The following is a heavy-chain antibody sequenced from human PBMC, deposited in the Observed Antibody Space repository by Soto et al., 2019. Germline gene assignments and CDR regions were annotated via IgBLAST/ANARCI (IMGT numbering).Heavy chain of an antibody. CDR1: GGSISSGGYS. J-gene: IGHJ3*02. CDR2: IYHSGST. CDR3: ARGLGRNGGYDAFDI. Sequence: QLQLQESGSGLVKPSQTLSLTCAVSGGSISSGGYSWSWIRQPPGKGLEWIGYIYHSGSTYYNPSLKSRVTISVDRSKNQFSLKLSSVTAADPAVYYCARGLGRNGGYDAFDIWGQGTMVTVSS. D-gene: IGHD7-27*01. V-gene: IGHV4-30-2*01.